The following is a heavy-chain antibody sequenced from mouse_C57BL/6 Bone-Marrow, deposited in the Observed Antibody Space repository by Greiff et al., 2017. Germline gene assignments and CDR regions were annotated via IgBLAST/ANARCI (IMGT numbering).Heavy chain of an antibody. Sequence: LQESGAELARPGASVKLSCKASGYTFTSYGISWVKQRTGQGLEWIGEIYPRSGNTYYNEKFKGKATLTADKSSSTAYMELRSLTSEDSAVYFCASYGYYGRGHWGQGTTLTVSS. CDR3: ASYGYYGRGH. V-gene: IGHV1-81*01. J-gene: IGHJ2*01. CDR2: IYPRSGNT. D-gene: IGHD2-3*01. CDR1: GYTFTSYG.